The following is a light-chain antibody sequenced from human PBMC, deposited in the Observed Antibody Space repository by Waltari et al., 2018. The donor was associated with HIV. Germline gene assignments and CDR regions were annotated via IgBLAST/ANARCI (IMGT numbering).Light chain of an antibody. CDR1: SGSIASNY. Sequence: SPGKTVTISCTRSSGSIASNYVQWYQQRPGSAPTTVIYEDKERLSGVPDRFSGSIDSSSNSASLTISGLKTEDEADYYCQSYDSNNWVFGGGTKLTVL. J-gene: IGLJ3*02. CDR3: QSYDSNNWV. CDR2: EDK. V-gene: IGLV6-57*03.